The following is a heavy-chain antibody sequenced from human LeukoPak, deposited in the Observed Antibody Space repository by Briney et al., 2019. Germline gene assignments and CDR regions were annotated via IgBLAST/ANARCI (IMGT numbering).Heavy chain of an antibody. V-gene: IGHV1-3*01. D-gene: IGHD6-6*01. CDR1: GYTFTSYA. CDR2: INAGNGNT. J-gene: IGHJ4*02. CDR3: ARGAARPSYFDY. Sequence: ASVKVSCKASGYTFTSYAMHWVRQAPGQRLEWMGWINAGNGNTKYSQKFQGRVTITRDTSASTAYMELSSLRSEDTAVYYYARGAARPSYFDYWGQGTLVTVSS.